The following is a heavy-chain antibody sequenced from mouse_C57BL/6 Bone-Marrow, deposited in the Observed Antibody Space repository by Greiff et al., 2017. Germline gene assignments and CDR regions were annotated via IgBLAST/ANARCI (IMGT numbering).Heavy chain of an antibody. V-gene: IGHV2-2*01. CDR3: ARKRIYYYGSSPYWYFDV. Sequence: VKLMESGPGLVQPSQSLSITCTVSGFSLTSYGVHWVRQSPGKGLEWLGVIWSGGSTDYNAAFISRLSISKDNSKSQVFFKMNSLQADDTAIYYCARKRIYYYGSSPYWYFDVWGTGTTVTVSS. J-gene: IGHJ1*03. CDR1: GFSLTSYG. D-gene: IGHD1-1*01. CDR2: IWSGGST.